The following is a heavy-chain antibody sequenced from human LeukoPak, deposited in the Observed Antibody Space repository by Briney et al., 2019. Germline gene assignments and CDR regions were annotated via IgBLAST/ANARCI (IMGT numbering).Heavy chain of an antibody. Sequence: PGGSLRLSCAASGFTFSSYAMSWVRQAPGKGLEWVSALSGGAVGTYHADSVKGRFTISRDDSKNTVYLQMNSLRAEDTAVYYCAKGSGSSWPTFDYWGQGTLVTVSS. J-gene: IGHJ4*02. CDR2: LSGGAVGT. V-gene: IGHV3-23*01. CDR1: GFTFSSYA. D-gene: IGHD6-13*01. CDR3: AKGSGSSWPTFDY.